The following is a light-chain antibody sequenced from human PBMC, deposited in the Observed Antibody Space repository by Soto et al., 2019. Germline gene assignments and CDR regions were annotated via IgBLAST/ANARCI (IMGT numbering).Light chain of an antibody. CDR3: LQHNSYPPT. J-gene: IGKJ4*01. Sequence: DIQMTQSPSSLSASVGDRVTITCRASQGIGSDLGWYQQKPGKAPKRLIYAASSLQSGVPSRFSGRGSGTEFTLTISSLQPEEFATYYCLQHNSYPPTFGGGTKVEIK. V-gene: IGKV1-17*01. CDR2: AAS. CDR1: QGIGSD.